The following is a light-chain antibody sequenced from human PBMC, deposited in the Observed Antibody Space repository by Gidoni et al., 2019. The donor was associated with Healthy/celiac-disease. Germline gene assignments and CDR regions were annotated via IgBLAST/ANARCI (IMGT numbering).Light chain of an antibody. Sequence: EIVMTQSLATLSVSPGERAPLSCRASQSVSSNLAWYQQKPGQAPSRLIYGASTRATGIPARFSGSGSGTEFTLIISSLQYEDFAVYYCQQHNNWPSLTFGGGTRVEIK. V-gene: IGKV3-15*01. J-gene: IGKJ4*01. CDR1: QSVSSN. CDR2: GAS. CDR3: QQHNNWPSLT.